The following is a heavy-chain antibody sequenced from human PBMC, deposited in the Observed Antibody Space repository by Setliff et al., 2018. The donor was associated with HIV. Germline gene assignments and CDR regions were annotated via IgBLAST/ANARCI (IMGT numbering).Heavy chain of an antibody. Sequence: ASVKVSCKASGYTFTSYGISWVRQAPGQGLEWMGWISAYNGNTNYAQKLQGRVTMTTDTSTSTAYMELSSLRSEDTAVYYCARDGGSGTTVTFTLDYWGQGTLVTVSS. J-gene: IGHJ4*02. D-gene: IGHD4-17*01. CDR2: ISAYNGNT. V-gene: IGHV1-18*01. CDR1: GYTFTSYG. CDR3: ARDGGSGTTVTFTLDY.